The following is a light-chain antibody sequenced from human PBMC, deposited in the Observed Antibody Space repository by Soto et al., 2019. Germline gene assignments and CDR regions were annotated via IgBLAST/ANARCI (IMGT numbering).Light chain of an antibody. Sequence: IVITQSPATLSVSPGERATLSCRASQSVRSNLAWYQQKPGQAPRLLIYSASTRATGIPARFSGSGSGTEFTLTISSLQSEDFAVYYCQQHDDWPLTFGGGTKVEIK. CDR2: SAS. CDR3: QQHDDWPLT. J-gene: IGKJ4*01. CDR1: QSVRSN. V-gene: IGKV3-15*01.